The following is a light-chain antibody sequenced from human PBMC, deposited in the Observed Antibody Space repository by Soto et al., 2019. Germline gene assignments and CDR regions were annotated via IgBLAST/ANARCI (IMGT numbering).Light chain of an antibody. Sequence: QPVLTQPPSASGTPGQRVTISCSGSSSNIGSNYVYWYQQLPGTAPKLLIYSHNQRPSGVPDRFSGSKSGTSASLAISGLRSDDEADYYCAAWDDSLRGYVFGTGTKVTVL. J-gene: IGLJ1*01. CDR2: SHN. CDR1: SSNIGSNY. V-gene: IGLV1-47*02. CDR3: AAWDDSLRGYV.